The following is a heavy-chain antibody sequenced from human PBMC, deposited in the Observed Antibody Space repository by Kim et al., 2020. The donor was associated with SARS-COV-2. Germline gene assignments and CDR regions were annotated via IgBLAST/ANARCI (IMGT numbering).Heavy chain of an antibody. CDR1: GYTFTGYY. V-gene: IGHV1-2*06. J-gene: IGHJ6*03. D-gene: IGHD6-19*01. CDR2: INPNSGGT. CDR3: ARAAWGSGRGGYYMDV. Sequence: ASVKVSCKASGYTFTGYYMHWVRQAPGQGLECMGRINPNSGGTNYAQKFQGRVTMTRDTSISTAYMELSRLRSDDTAVYYCARAAWGSGRGGYYMDVWGKGTTVTVSS.